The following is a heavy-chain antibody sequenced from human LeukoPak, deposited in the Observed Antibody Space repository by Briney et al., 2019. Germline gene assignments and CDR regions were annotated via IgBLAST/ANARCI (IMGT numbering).Heavy chain of an antibody. CDR2: IIPILGIA. J-gene: IGHJ4*02. CDR3: ARDLIAVAGTVDY. CDR1: GGTFSSYA. D-gene: IGHD6-19*01. Sequence: SVKVSCKASGGTFSSYAISWVRQAPGQGLEWMGRIIPILGIANYAQKFQGRVTITADKSTSTAYMELSSLRSEDTAVYYCARDLIAVAGTVDYWGQGTLVTVSS. V-gene: IGHV1-69*04.